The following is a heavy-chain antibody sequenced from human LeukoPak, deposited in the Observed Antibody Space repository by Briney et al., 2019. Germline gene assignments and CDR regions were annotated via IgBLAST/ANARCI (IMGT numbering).Heavy chain of an antibody. D-gene: IGHD2-2*01. CDR1: GGSFSGYY. V-gene: IGHV4-31*11. Sequence: PSETLSLTCAVYGGSFSGYYWSWIRQHPGKGLEWIGYIYYSGSTYYNPSLKSRVTISVDTSKNQFSLKLSSVTAADTAVYYCARGLVPAAYNWFDPWGQGTLVTVSS. CDR2: IYYSGST. J-gene: IGHJ5*02. CDR3: ARGLVPAAYNWFDP.